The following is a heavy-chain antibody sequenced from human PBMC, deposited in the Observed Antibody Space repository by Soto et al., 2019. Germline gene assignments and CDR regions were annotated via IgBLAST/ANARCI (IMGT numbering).Heavy chain of an antibody. CDR3: ARGEGYFDWSAPRY. V-gene: IGHV3-21*01. CDR2: ISSSSTYI. CDR1: GFTFSSYS. J-gene: IGHJ4*02. Sequence: EVQLVESGGGLVKPGGSLRLSCAASGFTFSSYSMHWVRQAPGKVLEWVSSISSSSTYIKYADSVKGRFTISRDNAKNSLYLQMNSLRAEDTAVYYCARGEGYFDWSAPRYWGQGTLVTVSS. D-gene: IGHD3-9*01.